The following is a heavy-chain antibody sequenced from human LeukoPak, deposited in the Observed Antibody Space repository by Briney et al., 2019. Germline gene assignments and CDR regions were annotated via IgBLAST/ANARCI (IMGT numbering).Heavy chain of an antibody. Sequence: ASVKVSCKASGYTFTGYYMHWVRQAPGQGLEWMGWINPNSGGTNYAQKFQGRVTMTRDTSISTAYMELSRLRSDDTAVYYCARGNYYDSSGLHYWGQGTLVTVSS. CDR3: ARGNYYDSSGLHY. CDR1: GYTFTGYY. J-gene: IGHJ4*02. D-gene: IGHD3-22*01. CDR2: INPNSGGT. V-gene: IGHV1-2*02.